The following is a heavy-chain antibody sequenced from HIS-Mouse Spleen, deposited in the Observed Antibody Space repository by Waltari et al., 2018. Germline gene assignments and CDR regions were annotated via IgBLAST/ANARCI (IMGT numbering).Heavy chain of an antibody. CDR2: IYYSGST. D-gene: IGHD6-13*01. Sequence: QLQLQESGPGLVKPSETLSLTCTVPGCSIRSSSYHRGWIPQPPRKGLEWIGSIYYSGSTYYNPSLKSRVTISVDTSKNQFSLKLSSVTAADTAVYYCAREIPYSSSWYDWYFDLWGRGTLVTVSS. V-gene: IGHV4-39*07. CDR3: AREIPYSSSWYDWYFDL. J-gene: IGHJ2*01. CDR1: GCSIRSSSYH.